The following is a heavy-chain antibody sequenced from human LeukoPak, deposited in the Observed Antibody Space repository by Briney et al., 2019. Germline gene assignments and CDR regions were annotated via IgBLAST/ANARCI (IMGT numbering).Heavy chain of an antibody. V-gene: IGHV3-66*01. CDR3: ARDLGHYYDSSGYYYP. CDR2: IYSGGST. CDR1: GFTFSSYW. Sequence: LTGGSLRLSCAASGFTFSSYWMSWVRQAPGKGLEWVSVIYSGGSTYYADSVKGRFTISRDNSKNTLYLQMNSLRAEDTAVYYCARDLGHYYDSSGYYYPWDQGTLVTVSS. D-gene: IGHD3-22*01. J-gene: IGHJ5*02.